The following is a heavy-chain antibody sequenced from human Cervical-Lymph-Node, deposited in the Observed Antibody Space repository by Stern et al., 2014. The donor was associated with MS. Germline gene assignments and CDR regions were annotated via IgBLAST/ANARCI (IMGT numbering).Heavy chain of an antibody. Sequence: QITLKESGRTLVKPTQTLTLTCTFSGFPLSTNGVGVGWIRQPPGTALEWLALSYWEDDKRYSPSLKSRLTITNDTSKTQVVLTMTYMDPVDPATYYCAHITAYSGTYPPSYWGQGTLVTVSS. J-gene: IGHJ4*02. CDR1: GFPLSTNGVG. V-gene: IGHV2-5*02. D-gene: IGHD1-26*01. CDR3: AHITAYSGTYPPSY. CDR2: SYWEDDK.